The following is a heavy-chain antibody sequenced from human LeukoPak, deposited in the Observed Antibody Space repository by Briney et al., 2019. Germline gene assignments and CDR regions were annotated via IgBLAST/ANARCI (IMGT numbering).Heavy chain of an antibody. D-gene: IGHD6-13*01. CDR1: GGSISSYY. CDR3: ARHLGSSWDYYYYMDV. V-gene: IGHV4-4*07. J-gene: IGHJ6*03. CDR2: IYTSGST. Sequence: SETLSLTCTVSGGSISSYYWSWIRQPAGKGLEWIGRIYTSGSTNYNPSLKSRVTMSVDTSKNQFSLELSSVTAADTAVYYCARHLGSSWDYYYYMDVWGKGTTVTVSS.